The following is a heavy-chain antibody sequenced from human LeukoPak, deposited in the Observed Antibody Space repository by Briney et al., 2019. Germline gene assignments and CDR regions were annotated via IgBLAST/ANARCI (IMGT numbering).Heavy chain of an antibody. CDR3: AVQQLFQPFEY. CDR1: GVSISSSNW. D-gene: IGHD6-13*01. Sequence: PSGTLSLTCAVSGVSISSSNWWNWVRQPPGKGLEWIGEISHSASTNYNPSLKSRVTISVDKSKNQFSLRLSSVTAADTAVYYCAVQQLFQPFEYWGQGTLVTVSP. J-gene: IGHJ4*02. CDR2: ISHSAST. V-gene: IGHV4-4*02.